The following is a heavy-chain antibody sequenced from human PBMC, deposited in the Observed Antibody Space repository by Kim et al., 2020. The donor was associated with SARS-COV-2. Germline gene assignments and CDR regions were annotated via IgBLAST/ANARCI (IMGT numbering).Heavy chain of an antibody. CDR2: IWYDGSNK. CDR3: ARAPSGANGNYFDY. J-gene: IGHJ4*02. V-gene: IGHV3-33*01. D-gene: IGHD2-8*01. Sequence: GGSLRLSCTASGFTFNKYGMHWVRQAPGKGLQWVADIWYDGSNKYYADSVKGRFSISRDNSKNTLYLQMNSLRAEDTAVYYCARAPSGANGNYFDYWGQGTLVTVSS. CDR1: GFTFNKYG.